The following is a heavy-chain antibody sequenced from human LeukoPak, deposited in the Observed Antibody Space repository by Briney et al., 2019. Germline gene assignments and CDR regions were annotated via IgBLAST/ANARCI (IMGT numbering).Heavy chain of an antibody. V-gene: IGHV4-34*01. D-gene: IGHD3-16*02. J-gene: IGHJ4*02. CDR1: GGSFSSYY. CDR2: INHSGST. Sequence: KPSETLSLTCAVYGGSFSSYYWSWIRQPPGKGLEWIGEINHSGSTNYNPSLKSRVTISVDTSKNQFSLKLSSVTAADTAVYYCARRYDYVWGSYRPYYFDYWGQGTLVTVSS. CDR3: ARRYDYVWGSYRPYYFDY.